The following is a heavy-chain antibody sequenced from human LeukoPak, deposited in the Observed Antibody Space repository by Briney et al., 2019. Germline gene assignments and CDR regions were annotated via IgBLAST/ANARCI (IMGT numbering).Heavy chain of an antibody. D-gene: IGHD7-27*01. Sequence: GGSLRLSCAASGFTFSSYAMDWVRQAPGKGLEWVAVVSYGGTNKNYADSVKGRFTISRDNSKNTLYLQMNSLRAEDTAVYFCARARGSPNSGDDALDIWGQGTMVTVSS. V-gene: IGHV3-30-3*01. CDR1: GFTFSSYA. CDR3: ARARGSPNSGDDALDI. J-gene: IGHJ3*02. CDR2: VSYGGTNK.